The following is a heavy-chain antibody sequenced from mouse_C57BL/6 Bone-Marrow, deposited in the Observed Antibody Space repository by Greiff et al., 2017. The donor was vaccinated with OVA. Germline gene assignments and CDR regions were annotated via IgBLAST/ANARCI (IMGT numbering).Heavy chain of an antibody. J-gene: IGHJ2*01. V-gene: IGHV5-16*01. Sequence: EVKVVESEGGLVQPGSSMKLSCTASGFTFSDYYMAWVRQVPEKGLEWVANINYDGSSTYYLDSLKSRFIISRDNAKNILYLQMSSLKSEDTATYYCARDRTYDGYYDYWGQGTTLTVSS. CDR2: INYDGSST. CDR1: GFTFSDYY. D-gene: IGHD2-3*01. CDR3: ARDRTYDGYYDY.